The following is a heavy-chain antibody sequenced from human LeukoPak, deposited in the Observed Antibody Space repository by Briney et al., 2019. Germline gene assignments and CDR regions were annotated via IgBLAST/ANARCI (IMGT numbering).Heavy chain of an antibody. CDR3: VKGHCSSSSCFPNYYYYMDV. CDR2: ISWNSGSI. D-gene: IGHD2-15*01. J-gene: IGHJ6*03. Sequence: AGGSLRLSCAASGFTFDDYAMHWVRQAPGKGLEWVSGISWNSGSIGYADSVKGRFTISRDNAKNLLFLQMSSLRAADTALYYCVKGHCSSSSCFPNYYYYMDVWGTGTTVTVSS. CDR1: GFTFDDYA. V-gene: IGHV3-9*01.